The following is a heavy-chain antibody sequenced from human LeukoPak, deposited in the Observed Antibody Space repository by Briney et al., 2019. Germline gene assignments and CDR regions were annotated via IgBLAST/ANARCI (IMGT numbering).Heavy chain of an antibody. Sequence: ASVKVSCKASGYTFTSYYMHWVRQAPGQGLEWMGIINPSGGSTSYAQKFQGRVTMTTDTSTSTAYMELRSLRSDDTAVYYCARDVRVATNFDYWGQGTLVTVSS. CDR3: ARDVRVATNFDY. V-gene: IGHV1-46*03. J-gene: IGHJ4*02. CDR1: GYTFTSYY. D-gene: IGHD5-12*01. CDR2: INPSGGST.